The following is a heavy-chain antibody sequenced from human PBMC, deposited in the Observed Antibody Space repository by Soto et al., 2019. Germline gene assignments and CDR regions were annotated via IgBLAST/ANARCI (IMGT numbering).Heavy chain of an antibody. D-gene: IGHD3-10*01. V-gene: IGHV3-11*01. CDR2: ISSSGSTI. CDR3: ARELLLWFGESTPAFDY. J-gene: IGHJ4*02. CDR1: GFTFSDYY. Sequence: PGGSLRLSCAASGFTFSDYYMSWIRQAPGKGLEWVSYISSSGSTIYYADSVKGRFTISRDNAKNSLYLQMNSLRAEDTAVYYCARELLLWFGESTPAFDYWGQGALVTVSS.